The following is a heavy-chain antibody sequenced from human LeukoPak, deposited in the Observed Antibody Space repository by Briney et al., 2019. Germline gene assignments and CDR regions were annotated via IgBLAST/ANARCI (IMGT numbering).Heavy chain of an antibody. D-gene: IGHD3-22*01. CDR1: GGSFSGYY. CDR2: INHSGST. CDR3: ARLAPRAYYYDSSGYH. J-gene: IGHJ5*02. Sequence: SETLSLTCAVYGGSFSGYYWSWIRQPPGKGLEWIGEINHSGSTNYNPSLKSRVTISVDTSKNQFSLKLSSVTAADTAVYYCARLAPRAYYYDSSGYHWGQGTLVTVSS. V-gene: IGHV4-34*01.